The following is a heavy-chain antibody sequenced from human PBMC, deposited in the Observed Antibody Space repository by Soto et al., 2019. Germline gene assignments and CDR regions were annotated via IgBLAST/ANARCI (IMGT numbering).Heavy chain of an antibody. CDR3: ARQTTSLHYGMDV. D-gene: IGHD1-7*01. J-gene: IGHJ6*02. V-gene: IGHV5-51*01. Sequence: PGESLKISCKGSGYSFTSYWIGWVRQMPGKGLEWMGIIYPGDSDTRYSPSFQGQVTISADKSISTAYLRWSSLKASDTAMYYCARQTTSLHYGMDVWGQGTTVTVSS. CDR2: IYPGDSDT. CDR1: GYSFTSYW.